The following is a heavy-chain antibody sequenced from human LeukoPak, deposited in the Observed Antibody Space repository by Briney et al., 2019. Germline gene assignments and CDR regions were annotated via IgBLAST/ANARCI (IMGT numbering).Heavy chain of an antibody. J-gene: IGHJ4*02. Sequence: PSETLSLTCTVSGGSISSSSYYWGWIRQPPGKGLEWIGSIYYSGSTYYNPSLKSRVTISVDTSKNQFSLKLSSVTAADTAVYYCAREVAYGSSTDYWGQGTLVTVSS. CDR3: AREVAYGSSTDY. CDR1: GGSISSSSYY. D-gene: IGHD2-2*01. V-gene: IGHV4-39*02. CDR2: IYYSGST.